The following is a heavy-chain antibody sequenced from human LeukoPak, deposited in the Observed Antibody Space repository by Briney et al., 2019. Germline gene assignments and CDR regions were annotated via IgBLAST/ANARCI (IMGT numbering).Heavy chain of an antibody. Sequence: GGSLRLSCAASGFTFSSYSMNWVRQAPGKGLEWVSFISSSSSYIYYADSVKGRFTISRDNAKNSLYLQMNSLRAEDTAVYYCARSEAVLYFDYWGQGTLVTVSS. J-gene: IGHJ4*02. V-gene: IGHV3-21*01. CDR2: ISSSSSYI. CDR3: ARSEAVLYFDY. D-gene: IGHD3-10*01. CDR1: GFTFSSYS.